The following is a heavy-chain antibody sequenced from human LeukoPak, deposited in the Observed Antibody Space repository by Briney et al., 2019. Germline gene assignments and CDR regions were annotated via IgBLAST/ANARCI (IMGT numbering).Heavy chain of an antibody. Sequence: GGSLRLSCAASGFTSSTYTMNWVRQAPGEGLEWVSSINGDGRYIYYAGSMKGRFTISRDNAKNSLYPQMNSLRAEDTAMYYCAGGYSYGRGVDYWGQGTLVTVSS. CDR1: GFTSSTYT. V-gene: IGHV3-21*01. J-gene: IGHJ4*02. CDR3: AGGYSYGRGVDY. D-gene: IGHD5-18*01. CDR2: INGDGRYI.